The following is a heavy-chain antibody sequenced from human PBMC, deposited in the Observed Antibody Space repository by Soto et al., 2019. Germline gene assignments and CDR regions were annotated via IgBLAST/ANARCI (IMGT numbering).Heavy chain of an antibody. CDR3: ARGRYGDY. V-gene: IGHV1-18*01. CDR1: GYTFTSYG. J-gene: IGHJ4*02. Sequence: QVHLVQSGAEVRKPGASVKVSCKGSGYTFTSYGIAWVRQPPGKGLEWMGWISAHNVNTNYAQKVQGRVTVTRDTSTSTAYMELRNLRSDDTAVYYCARGRYGDYWGQGALVTVSS. CDR2: ISAHNVNT. D-gene: IGHD1-1*01.